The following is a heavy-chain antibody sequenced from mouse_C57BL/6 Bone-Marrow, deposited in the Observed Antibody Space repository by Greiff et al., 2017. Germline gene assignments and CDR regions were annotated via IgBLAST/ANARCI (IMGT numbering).Heavy chain of an antibody. Sequence: VQVVESGAELARPGASVKLSCKASGYTFTSYGISWVKQRTGQGLEWIGEIYPRSGNTYYNEKFKGKATLTADKSSSTAYMELRSLTSEDSAVYFCARGGITTGFDYWGQGTTLTVSS. CDR1: GYTFTSYG. CDR3: ARGGITTGFDY. D-gene: IGHD1-1*01. V-gene: IGHV1-81*01. J-gene: IGHJ2*01. CDR2: IYPRSGNT.